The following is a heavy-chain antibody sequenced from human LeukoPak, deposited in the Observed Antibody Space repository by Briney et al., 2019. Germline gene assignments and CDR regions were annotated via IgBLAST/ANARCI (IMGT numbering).Heavy chain of an antibody. CDR2: ISAYNGNT. J-gene: IGHJ6*02. CDR1: GYTFTSYG. CDR3: ARAPYNWNDVNYYYGMDV. V-gene: IGHV1-18*01. D-gene: IGHD1-20*01. Sequence: ASVKVSCKASGYTFTSYGISWVRQTPGQGLEWMGWISAYNGNTNHAQKLQGRVTMTTDTSTSTAYMELRSLRSDDTAVYYCARAPYNWNDVNYYYGMDVWGQGTTVTVSS.